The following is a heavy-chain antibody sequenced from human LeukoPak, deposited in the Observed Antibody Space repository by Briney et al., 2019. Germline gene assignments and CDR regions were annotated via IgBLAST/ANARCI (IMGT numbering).Heavy chain of an antibody. D-gene: IGHD3-22*01. CDR1: GFTFDDYA. Sequence: GGSLRLSCAASGFTFDDYAMHWVRRAPGKGLKWVSGISWSSGKIAYADSVKGRFSISRDNAKNSLYLQMNSLRTEDTALYYCANDRRAGDYYDSSGLVFGGHYYGMVV. CDR2: ISWSSGKI. J-gene: IGHJ6*01. V-gene: IGHV3-9*01. CDR3: ANDRRAGDYYDSSGLVFGGHYYGMVV.